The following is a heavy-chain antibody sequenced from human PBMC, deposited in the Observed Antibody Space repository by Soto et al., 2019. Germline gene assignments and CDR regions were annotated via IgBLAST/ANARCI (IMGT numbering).Heavy chain of an antibody. CDR3: ATRPPGGEWCGVFDY. V-gene: IGHV4-59*01. CDR1: RGSINNYY. CDR2: VYHSGIT. Sequence: PSDALSLTCTVSRGSINNYYWSWILQPPGKGPEWIGYVYHSGITNYNPSLESRVTISLDTSKNQFSLKLKSVTAADTAVYYCATRPPGGEWCGVFDYWSQGTLDSVSS. D-gene: IGHD2-8*01. J-gene: IGHJ4*02.